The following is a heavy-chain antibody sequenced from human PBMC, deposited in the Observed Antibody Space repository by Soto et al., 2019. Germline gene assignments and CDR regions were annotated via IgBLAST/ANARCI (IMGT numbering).Heavy chain of an antibody. J-gene: IGHJ5*02. CDR3: ARDRLRASVAGTGGYNWIDP. Sequence: SVKVSCKASGGTFSSYAISWVRQAPGQGLEWLGGIIPIFGTANYAQKFQGRVTITADESTSTAYMELSSLRSEDTAVYYCARDRLRASVAGTGGYNWIDPSGQGTLVTVSS. V-gene: IGHV1-69*13. CDR1: GGTFSSYA. D-gene: IGHD6-19*01. CDR2: IIPIFGTA.